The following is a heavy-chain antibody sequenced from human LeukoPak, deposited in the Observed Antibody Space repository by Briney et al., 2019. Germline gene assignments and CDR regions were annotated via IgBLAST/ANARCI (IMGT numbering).Heavy chain of an antibody. CDR1: GYTFTSYG. CDR2: ISAYNGNT. Sequence: GASVKVSCKASGYTFTSYGISWVRQAPGQGLEWMGWISAYNGNTNYAQKLQGRVTMTTDTSTSTAYMELRSLRSDDTAVYYCARHINVLLWFGEFNYMAVWGKGTTVTVSS. CDR3: ARHINVLLWFGEFNYMAV. D-gene: IGHD3-10*01. J-gene: IGHJ6*03. V-gene: IGHV1-18*01.